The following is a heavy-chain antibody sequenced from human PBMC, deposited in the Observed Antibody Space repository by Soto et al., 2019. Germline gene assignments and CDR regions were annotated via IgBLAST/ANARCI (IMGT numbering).Heavy chain of an antibody. CDR1: GGSVSSGSHY. J-gene: IGHJ4*01. D-gene: IGHD1-1*01. V-gene: IGHV4-61*01. Sequence: SETLSLSCTVSGGSVSSGSHYGSCLRLPPGKGLEWIGYIYYSGSTNYNPSLKSRVTISVDTSKNQFSLKLSSVTAADTAVYYFSIAIGVPPRSTDY. CDR2: IYYSGST. CDR3: SIAIGVPPRSTDY.